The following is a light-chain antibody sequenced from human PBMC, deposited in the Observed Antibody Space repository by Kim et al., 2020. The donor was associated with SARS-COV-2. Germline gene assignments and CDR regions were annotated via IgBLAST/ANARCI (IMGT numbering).Light chain of an antibody. J-gene: IGKJ5*01. CDR1: QDISNF. Sequence: DIQMTQSPSSLSASVGDRVTITCQASQDISNFLNWYQKKPGKAPKLLIYDASNLETGVPSRFSGSGSGTDFTFTISSLQPEDIATYYCQQYDDFPITFGQGTRLEIK. CDR2: DAS. CDR3: QQYDDFPIT. V-gene: IGKV1-33*01.